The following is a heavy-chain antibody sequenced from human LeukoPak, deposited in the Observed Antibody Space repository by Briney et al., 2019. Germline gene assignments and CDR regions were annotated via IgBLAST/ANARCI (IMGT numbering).Heavy chain of an antibody. CDR2: IKQDGSEK. V-gene: IGHV3-7*01. J-gene: IGHJ4*02. CDR1: GFTFSSYW. CDR3: ARFWDYGDYYFDY. D-gene: IGHD4-17*01. Sequence: PGGSLRLSCAASGFTFSSYWMSWVRQAPGKGLEWVANIKQDGSEKYYVDSVKGRFTISRDNAKNSLCLQMNSLRAEDTAVYYCARFWDYGDYYFDYWGQGTLVTVSS.